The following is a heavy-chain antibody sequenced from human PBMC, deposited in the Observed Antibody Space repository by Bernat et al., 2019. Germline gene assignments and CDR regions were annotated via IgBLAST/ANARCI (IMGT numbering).Heavy chain of an antibody. CDR1: GYTLTELS. V-gene: IGHV1-24*01. CDR3: ATGEYCTGGVCYTTTFDY. J-gene: IGHJ4*02. Sequence: QVQLVQSGAEVKKPGASVKVSCKVSGYTLTELSMHWVRQAPGKGLEWMGGFDPEDGETIYAQKFQGRGTMTEDTSTDTAYMELSSLRSEDTAVYYCATGEYCTGGVCYTTTFDYWGQGTLVTVSS. CDR2: FDPEDGET. D-gene: IGHD2-8*02.